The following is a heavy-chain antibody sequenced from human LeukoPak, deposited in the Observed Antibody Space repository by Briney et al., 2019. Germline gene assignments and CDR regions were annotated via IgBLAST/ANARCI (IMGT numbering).Heavy chain of an antibody. CDR2: IIPIFGTA. V-gene: IGHV1-69*06. Sequence: ASVKVSCKASGYTFTGYYMHWVRQAPGQGLEWMGGIIPIFGTANYAQKFQGRVTITADKSTSTAYMELSSLRSEDTAVYYCARVQDSYLFDYWGQGTLVTVSS. CDR3: ARVQDSYLFDY. CDR1: GYTFTGYY. J-gene: IGHJ4*02. D-gene: IGHD5-18*01.